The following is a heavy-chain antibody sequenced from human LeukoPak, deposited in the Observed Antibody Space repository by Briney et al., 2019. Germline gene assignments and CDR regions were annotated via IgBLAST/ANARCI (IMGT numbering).Heavy chain of an antibody. CDR2: INHSGST. CDR3: AREWDRDIDY. V-gene: IGHV4-34*01. J-gene: IGHJ4*02. CDR1: GGSFSGYY. Sequence: SETLSLTCAVYGGSFSGYYWSWIRQPPGKGLEWIGEINHSGSTNYIPSLKSRVTISVDTSKNQFSLKLSSVTAADTAVYYCAREWDRDIDYWGQGTLVTVSS. D-gene: IGHD1-26*01.